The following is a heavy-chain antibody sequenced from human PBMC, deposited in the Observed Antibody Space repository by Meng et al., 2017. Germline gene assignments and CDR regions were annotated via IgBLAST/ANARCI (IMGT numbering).Heavy chain of an antibody. CDR1: GVNVSSNY. Sequence: AQLVEPGGVLVQPGGSLRLSWAASGVNVSSNYMSWVRQAPGKGLEWVSVIYTGGSTYHADSVRGRFTISRDNSKNTLCLQMNSLRAEDTAVYYCARPPNCGGDCLWGQGTLVTVSS. CDR2: IYTGGST. CDR3: ARPPNCGGDCL. D-gene: IGHD2-21*02. V-gene: IGHV3-66*02. J-gene: IGHJ4*02.